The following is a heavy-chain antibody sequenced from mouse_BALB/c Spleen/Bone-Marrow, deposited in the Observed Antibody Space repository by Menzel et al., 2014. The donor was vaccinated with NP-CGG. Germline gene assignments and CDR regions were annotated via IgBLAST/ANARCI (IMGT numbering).Heavy chain of an antibody. CDR1: GYTFTSYW. CDR3: ARFPIYYGNYGAMDY. D-gene: IGHD2-1*01. Sequence: DLVKPGASVKLSCKASGYTFTSYWINWIKQRPGQGLEWIGRIAPGSGSTYYNEMFKGKATLTVDTSSGTAYIQLSSLSFEDSAVYFCARFPIYYGNYGAMDYWGQGTSVNVSS. J-gene: IGHJ4*01. V-gene: IGHV1S41*01. CDR2: IAPGSGST.